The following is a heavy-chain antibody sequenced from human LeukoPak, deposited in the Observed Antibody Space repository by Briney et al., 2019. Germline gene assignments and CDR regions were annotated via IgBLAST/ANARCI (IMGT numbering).Heavy chain of an antibody. CDR1: GYTFTGYY. J-gene: IGHJ4*02. Sequence: GASVKVSCKASGYTFTGYYLHWVRQAPGQGLEWMGWINPNSGGTNYAQKFQGRVTMTRDTSISTAYMELSGLRSDDTAVYYCAKNWNYWMSSYFDYWGQGTLVTVSS. V-gene: IGHV1-2*02. D-gene: IGHD1-7*01. CDR2: INPNSGGT. CDR3: AKNWNYWMSSYFDY.